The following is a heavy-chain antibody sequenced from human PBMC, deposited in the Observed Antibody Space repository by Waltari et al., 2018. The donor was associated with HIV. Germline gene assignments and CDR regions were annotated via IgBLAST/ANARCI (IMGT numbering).Heavy chain of an antibody. CDR3: ARSRPGAVFGDN. Sequence: QVQLVQSGAEVQQPGASVKVSCNTSGYDFSTFDINWVRQAPGQGFEWMGWMSPSSGKTGYAQKFQGRVSMTRDTAIDTAYMQLSRLTSRDTAVYYCARSRPGAVFGDNWGQGTLVVVSS. D-gene: IGHD3-3*01. CDR1: GYDFSTFD. V-gene: IGHV1-8*01. J-gene: IGHJ4*02. CDR2: MSPSSGKT.